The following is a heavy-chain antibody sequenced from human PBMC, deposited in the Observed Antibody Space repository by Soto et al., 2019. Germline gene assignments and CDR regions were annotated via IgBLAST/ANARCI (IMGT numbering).Heavy chain of an antibody. D-gene: IGHD2-15*01. V-gene: IGHV5-51*01. J-gene: IGHJ6*02. CDR2: IYPGDSDT. CDR1: GYSFTSYW. CDR3: ASCGGSCYSRYYGMDV. Sequence: PGESLKISCKGSGYSFTSYWIGWVRQMPGKGLEWMGIIYPGDSDTRYSPSSQGQVTISADKSISTAYLQWSSLKASDTAMYYCASCGGSCYSRYYGMDVWGQGTTVTVSS.